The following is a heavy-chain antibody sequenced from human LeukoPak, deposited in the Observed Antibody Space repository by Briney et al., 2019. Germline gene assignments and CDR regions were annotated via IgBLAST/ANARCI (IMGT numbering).Heavy chain of an antibody. Sequence: PSETLSLTCTVSGGSISSYYWSWIRQPPGKGLEWIGYIYYSGSTNYNPSLKSRVTISVDTSKNQFSLKLSSVTAADTAVYYCASLGSNRAWFDPWGQGTLVTVSS. CDR2: IYYSGST. V-gene: IGHV4-59*01. D-gene: IGHD1-14*01. CDR3: ASLGSNRAWFDP. J-gene: IGHJ5*02. CDR1: GGSISSYY.